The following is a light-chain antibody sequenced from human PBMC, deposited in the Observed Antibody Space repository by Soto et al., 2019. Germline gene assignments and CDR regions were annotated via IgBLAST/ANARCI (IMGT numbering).Light chain of an antibody. J-gene: IGKJ1*01. Sequence: EIQLTHSPCTRSGSVASRVTITCRASQSISSWLAWYQQKPGKAPKLLIYDASSLESGVPSRFSGSGSGTEFTLTISSLQPDDFATYYCQQYNSYSGTFGQGTKVDIK. CDR3: QQYNSYSGT. CDR2: DAS. V-gene: IGKV1-5*01. CDR1: QSISSW.